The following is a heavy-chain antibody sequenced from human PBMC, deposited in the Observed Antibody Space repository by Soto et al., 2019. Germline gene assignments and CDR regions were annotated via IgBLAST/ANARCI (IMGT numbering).Heavy chain of an antibody. D-gene: IGHD6-6*01. CDR1: GFTFSDHY. CDR3: AKTARLLDL. J-gene: IGHJ4*02. Sequence: GGSLRLSCAASGFTFSDHYMTWIRLAPGKGLEWVSYISPSGSDISYADSVKGRFTISRDNARNSLYLQMNSLRAEDTAVYFCAKTARLLDLWGQGTLVTVSS. CDR2: ISPSGSDI. V-gene: IGHV3-11*01.